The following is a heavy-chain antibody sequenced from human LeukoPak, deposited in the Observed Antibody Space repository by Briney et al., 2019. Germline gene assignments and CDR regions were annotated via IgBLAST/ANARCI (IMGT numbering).Heavy chain of an antibody. V-gene: IGHV4-38-2*02. J-gene: IGHJ5*02. Sequence: SETLSLTCTLSGYSISSVYYWCWIPQPPGKGVEWIGSIYHSGRTYYNPSLKSRLTTSVDTSKNQFSLKLRSVLAADTAVYYCARDRPFDCSSTSCYLNNWFDPWGQGTLVTVSS. CDR3: ARDRPFDCSSTSCYLNNWFDP. CDR1: GYSISSVYY. CDR2: IYHSGRT. D-gene: IGHD2-2*01.